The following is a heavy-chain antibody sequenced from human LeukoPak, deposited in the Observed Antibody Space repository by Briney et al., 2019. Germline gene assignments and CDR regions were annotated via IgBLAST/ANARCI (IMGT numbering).Heavy chain of an antibody. D-gene: IGHD1-26*01. CDR2: INPNSGGT. V-gene: IGHV1-2*02. CDR1: GYTFTGYY. Sequence: GASAKVSCKASGYTFTGYYMHWVRQAPGQGLEWMGWINPNSGGTNYAQKFQGRVTMTRDTSISTAYMELSRLRSDDTAVYYCARCREWELTTFDYWGQGTLVTVSS. CDR3: ARCREWELTTFDY. J-gene: IGHJ4*02.